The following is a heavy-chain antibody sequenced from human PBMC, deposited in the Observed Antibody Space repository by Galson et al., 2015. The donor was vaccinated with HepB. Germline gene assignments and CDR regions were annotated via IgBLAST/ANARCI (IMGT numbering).Heavy chain of an antibody. CDR1: GGSISSYY. D-gene: IGHD3-10*01. CDR2: IYYSGST. CDR3: ARQGYYGSGSFRAKPTPYNWFDP. Sequence: ETLSLTCTVSGGSISSYYWSWIRQPPGKGLEGIGYIYYSGSTNYNPSLKSRVTISVDTSKNQFSLKLSSVTAADTAVYYCARQGYYGSGSFRAKPTPYNWFDPWGQGTLVTVSS. V-gene: IGHV4-59*08. J-gene: IGHJ5*02.